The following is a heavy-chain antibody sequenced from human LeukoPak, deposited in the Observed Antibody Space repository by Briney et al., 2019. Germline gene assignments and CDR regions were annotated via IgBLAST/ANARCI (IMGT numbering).Heavy chain of an antibody. CDR3: AKPPHGSGWYTDNWFDP. Sequence: GGSLRLSCVASGFNFSSFAMSWVRQAPGQGLEWVSAITSSGSTDYTYYADSVEGRFTISRDNSKNTLYLEMNSLRAEDTAVYYCAKPPHGSGWYTDNWFDPWGQGTRVTVSS. CDR1: GFNFSSFA. D-gene: IGHD6-19*01. V-gene: IGHV3-23*05. CDR2: ITSSGSTDYT. J-gene: IGHJ5*02.